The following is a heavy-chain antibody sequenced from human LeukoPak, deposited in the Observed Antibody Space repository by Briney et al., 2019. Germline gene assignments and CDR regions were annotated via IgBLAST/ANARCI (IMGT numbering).Heavy chain of an antibody. J-gene: IGHJ4*02. CDR2: IYYSVSGGGT. V-gene: IGHV4-59*08. CDR1: GGSINNYY. D-gene: IGHD4-17*01. CDR3: ARGGTMTTVPL. Sequence: PSETLSLTCTVSGGSINNYYWNWIRQPPGKGLELIGYIYYSVSGGGTNYNPSLKSRVTISADTSKNQFSLKLGSVTAADTAVYYCARGGTMTTVPLWGQGTLVTVSS.